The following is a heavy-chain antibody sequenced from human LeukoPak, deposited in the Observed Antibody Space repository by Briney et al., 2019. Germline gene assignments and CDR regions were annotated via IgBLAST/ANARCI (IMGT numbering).Heavy chain of an antibody. Sequence: GGSLRLSCEASGFTFRTYWMNWVRQAPGKGLEWVANINQDGSQKYYMDSVKGRFTISRDNDKNSLYLQLNSLRVEDTALYYCVRMGFAASPGYWGQGTLVTVSS. D-gene: IGHD3-10*01. V-gene: IGHV3-7*01. CDR2: INQDGSQK. J-gene: IGHJ4*02. CDR1: GFTFRTYW. CDR3: VRMGFAASPGY.